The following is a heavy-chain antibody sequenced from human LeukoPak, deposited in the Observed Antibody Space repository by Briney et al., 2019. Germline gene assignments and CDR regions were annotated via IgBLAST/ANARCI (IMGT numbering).Heavy chain of an antibody. CDR3: AKDGPNSWFGEAT. CDR1: GFTSSSYG. J-gene: IGHJ5*02. D-gene: IGHD3-10*01. V-gene: IGHV3-30*18. Sequence: GGSLRLSCAASGFTSSSYGMHLVRQAPGKGLEWMALISYDGSIKYYADSAQGRFTISRDNSKNTLYLQMNSLRAEDTAVYYCAKDGPNSWFGEATWGQGTLVTVSS. CDR2: ISYDGSIK.